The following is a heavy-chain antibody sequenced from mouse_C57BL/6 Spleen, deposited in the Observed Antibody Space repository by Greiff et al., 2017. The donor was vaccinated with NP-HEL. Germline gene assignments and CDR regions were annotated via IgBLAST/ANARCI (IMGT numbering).Heavy chain of an antibody. CDR3: ASFITTVVPFAY. V-gene: IGHV1-69*01. Sequence: QVQLQQSGPELVKPGASVKISCKASGYTFTSYWMHWVKQRPGQGLEWIGEIDPSDSYTNYNQKFKGKSTLTVDKSSSTAYMQLSSLTSEDSAVYYCASFITTVVPFAYWGQGTLVTVSA. CDR1: GYTFTSYW. CDR2: IDPSDSYT. J-gene: IGHJ3*01. D-gene: IGHD1-1*01.